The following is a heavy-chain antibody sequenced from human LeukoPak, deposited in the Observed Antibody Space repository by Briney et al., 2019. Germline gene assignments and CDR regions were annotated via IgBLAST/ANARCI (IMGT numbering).Heavy chain of an antibody. CDR2: INEDGSEK. CDR1: GFTFSSYW. CDR3: ARDGPHYDFWSGPAY. V-gene: IGHV3-7*05. D-gene: IGHD3-3*01. J-gene: IGHJ4*02. Sequence: GGSLRLSCAASGFTFSSYWMSWVRQAPGKGLEWVADINEDGSEKYYVDSVKGRFTISRDNAKNSLYLQMDSLRAEDTAVYYCARDGPHYDFWSGPAYWGQGTLVTVSS.